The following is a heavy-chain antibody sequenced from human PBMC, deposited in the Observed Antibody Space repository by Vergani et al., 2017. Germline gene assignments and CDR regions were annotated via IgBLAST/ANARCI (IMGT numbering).Heavy chain of an antibody. CDR3: ARGGGVGATPRPRRAFDY. CDR2: IKQDGSEK. D-gene: IGHD1-26*01. CDR1: GFTFSSYA. J-gene: IGHJ4*02. Sequence: EVQLVESGGGLVKPGGSLRLSCAASGFTFSSYAMSWVRQAPGKGLEWVANIKQDGSEKYYVDSVKGRFTISRDNAKNSLYLQMNSLRAEDTAVYYCARGGGVGATPRPRRAFDYWGQGTLVTVSS. V-gene: IGHV3-7*01.